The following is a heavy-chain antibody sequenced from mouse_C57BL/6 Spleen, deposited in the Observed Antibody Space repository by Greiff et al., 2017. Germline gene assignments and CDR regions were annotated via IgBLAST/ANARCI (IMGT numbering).Heavy chain of an antibody. CDR3: ARSEDYGLFAY. CDR2: INPSTGGT. Sequence: DVHLVESGPELVKPGASVKISCKASGYSFTGYYMNWVKQSPEKSLEWIGEINPSTGGTTYNQKFKAKATLTVDKSSSTAYMQLKSLTSEDSAVYYCARSEDYGLFAYWGQGTLVTVSA. J-gene: IGHJ3*01. CDR1: GYSFTGYY. D-gene: IGHD1-1*02. V-gene: IGHV1-42*01.